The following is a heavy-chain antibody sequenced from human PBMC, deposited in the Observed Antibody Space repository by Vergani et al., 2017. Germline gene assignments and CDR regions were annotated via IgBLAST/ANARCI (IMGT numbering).Heavy chain of an antibody. CDR3: VKDHPVFDE. V-gene: IGHV3-9*01. CDR2: INWNSDSI. Sequence: EVQLVESGGGLVQPGRSLRLSCAASGFTFDDYAMHWVRQAPGKGLEWVSGINWNSDSIAYADSVRGRFTISRDISKNTLYLEMNSLSAEDTALYHCVKDHPVFDEWGRGTLVSVS. J-gene: IGHJ4*02. CDR1: GFTFDDYA.